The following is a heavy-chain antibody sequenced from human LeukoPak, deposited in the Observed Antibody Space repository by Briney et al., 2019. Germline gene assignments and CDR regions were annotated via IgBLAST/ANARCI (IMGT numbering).Heavy chain of an antibody. Sequence: SGTLSLTCADSGGSISSSYWWSWIRQPPGKGLEWIGEIYHSGSTNYNLSLKSRVTISVDKSKNQFSLKLSSVTAADTAVYYCATLTGGDDAFDIWGQGTMVTVSS. CDR1: GGSISSSYW. V-gene: IGHV4-4*02. J-gene: IGHJ3*02. CDR3: ATLTGGDDAFDI. D-gene: IGHD4-23*01. CDR2: IYHSGST.